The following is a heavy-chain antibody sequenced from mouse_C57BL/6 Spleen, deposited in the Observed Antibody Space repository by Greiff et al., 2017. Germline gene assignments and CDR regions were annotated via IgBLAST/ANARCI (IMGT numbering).Heavy chain of an antibody. Sequence: EVKVVESGGGLVKPGGSLKLSCAASGFTFSDYGMHWVRQAPEKGLEWVAYISSGSSTIYYAETVKGRFTISRDNAKNTLFLQMTSLRSEDTAMYYCANDGYYTGVYWGQGTTLTVSS. CDR1: GFTFSDYG. V-gene: IGHV5-17*01. J-gene: IGHJ2*01. D-gene: IGHD2-3*01. CDR2: ISSGSSTI. CDR3: ANDGYYTGVY.